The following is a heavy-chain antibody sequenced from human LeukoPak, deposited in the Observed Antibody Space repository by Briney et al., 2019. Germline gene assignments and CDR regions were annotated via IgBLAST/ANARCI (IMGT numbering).Heavy chain of an antibody. V-gene: IGHV4-4*07. CDR1: GGSISSYY. Sequence: SETLSLTCTVSGGSISSYYWSWIRQPAGKGLEWIGRIYASGSTNYNPSLKSRVTMSVDTSKNQFSLKLSSVTAADTAVYYCARHGGARQQLNWFDPWGQGTLVTVSS. D-gene: IGHD6-13*01. CDR3: ARHGGARQQLNWFDP. CDR2: IYASGST. J-gene: IGHJ5*02.